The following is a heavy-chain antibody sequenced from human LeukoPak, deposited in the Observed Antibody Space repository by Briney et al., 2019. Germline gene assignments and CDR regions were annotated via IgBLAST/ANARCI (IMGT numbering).Heavy chain of an antibody. J-gene: IGHJ4*02. V-gene: IGHV4-38-2*02. CDR1: GYSISSGYY. CDR3: ARGARYYYGSGPCDY. CDR2: IYHIGST. D-gene: IGHD3-10*01. Sequence: SETLSLTCSVSGYSISSGYYWGWIRQPPGKGLEWIGNIYHIGSTYYNPSLKSRVTISVDTSKNQFSLKLSSVTAADTAVYYCARGARYYYGSGPCDYWGQGTLVTVSS.